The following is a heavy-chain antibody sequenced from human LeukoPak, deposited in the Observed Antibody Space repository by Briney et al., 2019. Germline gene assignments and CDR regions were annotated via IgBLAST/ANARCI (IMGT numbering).Heavy chain of an antibody. CDR3: ARTYGDYSYNCFDP. CDR1: GGSISSGSYY. Sequence: SQTLSLTCTVSGGSISSGSYYWSWIRQPAGKGLEWIGRIYTSGSTNYNPSLKSRVTISVDTSKNQFSLKLSSVTAADTALYFCARTYGDYSYNCFDPWGQGILVTVSS. CDR2: IYTSGST. D-gene: IGHD4-17*01. V-gene: IGHV4-61*02. J-gene: IGHJ5*02.